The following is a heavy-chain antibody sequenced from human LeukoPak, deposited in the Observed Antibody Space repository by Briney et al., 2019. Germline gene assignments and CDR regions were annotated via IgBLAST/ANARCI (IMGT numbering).Heavy chain of an antibody. CDR3: ARDHYRPDTAMVTEFDY. D-gene: IGHD5-18*01. CDR2: INHSGST. Sequence: SETLSLTCAVYGGSFSGYYWSWIRQPPGKGLEWIGEINHSGSTNYNPSLKSRVTISVDTSKNQFSLKLSSVTAADTAVYYCARDHYRPDTAMVTEFDYWGQGTLVTVSS. V-gene: IGHV4-34*01. CDR1: GGSFSGYY. J-gene: IGHJ4*02.